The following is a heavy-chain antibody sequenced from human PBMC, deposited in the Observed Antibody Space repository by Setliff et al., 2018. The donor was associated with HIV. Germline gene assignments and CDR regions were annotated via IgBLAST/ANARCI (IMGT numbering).Heavy chain of an antibody. V-gene: IGHV4-59*11. CDR2: IYYSGST. CDR1: GGSITPHY. CDR3: ARQFPPYHSGAHYSDL. D-gene: IGHD6-19*01. Sequence: PSETLSLTCTVSGGSITPHYWSWIRQPPGKGLEWIGLIYYSGSTNYSPSLKSRVTISVDSSKNQFSLKLTSVTAADAAIYYCARQFPPYHSGAHYSDLWSQGTLVTVS. J-gene: IGHJ5*02.